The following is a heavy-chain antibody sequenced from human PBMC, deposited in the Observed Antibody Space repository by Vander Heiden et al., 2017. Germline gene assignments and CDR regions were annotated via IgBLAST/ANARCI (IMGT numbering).Heavy chain of an antibody. V-gene: IGHV3-48*01. J-gene: IGHJ6*02. Sequence: EVQLVESGGGLVQPGGSLRLSCAASGFTFSSYSMNWVRQAPGRGLEWVSYISSTSYTIYYADSVRCRFTVSRDNAKNSLYMQMNRLRAGDTAVYYCARDGAQHNYSYGMDVWGQGTTVALS. CDR3: ARDGAQHNYSYGMDV. CDR1: GFTFSSYS. CDR2: ISSTSYTI. D-gene: IGHD3-16*01.